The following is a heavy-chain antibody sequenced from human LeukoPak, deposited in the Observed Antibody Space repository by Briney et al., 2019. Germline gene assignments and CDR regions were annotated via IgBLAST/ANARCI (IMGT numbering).Heavy chain of an antibody. Sequence: SETLSLTCTVSGGSISSYYWSWIRQPPWKGLEWIGYIYYSGSTNYNPSLKSRVTISVDTSKNQFSLKLSSVTAADTAVYYCARAGGMDAFDIWGQGTMVTVSS. V-gene: IGHV4-59*01. CDR2: IYYSGST. CDR1: GGSISSYY. J-gene: IGHJ3*02. CDR3: ARAGGMDAFDI.